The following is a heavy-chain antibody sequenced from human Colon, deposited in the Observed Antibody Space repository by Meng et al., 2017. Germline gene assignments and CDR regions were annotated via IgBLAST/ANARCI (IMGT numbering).Heavy chain of an antibody. Sequence: QVRLLESGPGLVKPSGTLSLTCAVSGASITTNSYWSWVRQSPEKGLEWIGQIDHRGDPYYNPSLKSRVTMSVDRSKSQVSLQLTSVTAADTAVYYCARHGGYYQDYWGQGTLVTVSS. CDR3: ARHGGYYQDY. J-gene: IGHJ4*02. CDR1: GASITTNSY. V-gene: IGHV4-4*02. CDR2: IDHRGDP. D-gene: IGHD4-23*01.